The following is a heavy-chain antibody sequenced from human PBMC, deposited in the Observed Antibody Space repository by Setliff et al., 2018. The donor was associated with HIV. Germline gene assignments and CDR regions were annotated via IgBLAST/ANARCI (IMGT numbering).Heavy chain of an antibody. CDR2: FDPQDGKT. V-gene: IGHV1-24*01. D-gene: IGHD2-15*01. CDR1: GYTLTEVS. J-gene: IGHJ3*02. CDR3: AGPMTTEDMAFDI. Sequence: ASVKVSCKLSGYTLTEVSMHWVRQAPGKGLEWMGYFDPQDGKTIYAQKFQGRVTMTEDTSTYTAYMELSGLRSEDTAVYYCAGPMTTEDMAFDIWGQGTMVTVSS.